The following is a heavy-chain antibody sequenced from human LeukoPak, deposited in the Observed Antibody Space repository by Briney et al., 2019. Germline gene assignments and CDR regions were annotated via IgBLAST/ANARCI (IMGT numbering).Heavy chain of an antibody. CDR1: GFTFRSFG. CDR3: ARDFSLTRLERPFDS. J-gene: IGHJ4*02. Sequence: GGSLRLSCAASGFTFRSFGFNWVRQAPGKGLEWVASIGSSTFLTYYADSVEGRLTISRDNAKNSLYLQMNSLGVEDTAVYYCARDFSLTRLERPFDSWGQGTLVTVSS. CDR2: IGSSTFLT. V-gene: IGHV3-21*01. D-gene: IGHD1-1*01.